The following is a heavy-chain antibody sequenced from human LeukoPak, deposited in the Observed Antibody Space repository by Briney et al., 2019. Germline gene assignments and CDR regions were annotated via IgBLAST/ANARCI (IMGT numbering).Heavy chain of an antibody. CDR2: ISGNSVST. CDR3: ARAYSSSWYDF. V-gene: IGHV3-23*01. CDR1: GFTFSSYA. D-gene: IGHD6-13*01. Sequence: PGGSLRLSCAASGFTFSSYAMSWVRQAPGKGLEWVSGISGNSVSTYYAHSVKGRFTISRDNSKNTLFLQLSSLRAEDTAVYYCARAYSSSWYDFWGQGTLVTVSS. J-gene: IGHJ5*01.